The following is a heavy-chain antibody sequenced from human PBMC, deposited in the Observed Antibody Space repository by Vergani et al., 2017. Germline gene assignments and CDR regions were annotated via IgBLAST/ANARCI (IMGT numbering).Heavy chain of an antibody. D-gene: IGHD5-12*01. CDR2: ISGSGGST. J-gene: IGHJ6*02. V-gene: IGHV3-23*01. CDR3: AKANPRNSGYDYLYYYHAMDV. Sequence: EVQLLESGGDLVQPGGSLRLSCAASGFTFNHYAMNWVRQAPGKGLEWVSGISGSGGSTYYAGSGKGRFTISRDSSKNTLYQQMNSLSAGDTAVYYCAKANPRNSGYDYLYYYHAMDVWGQGTTVTVSS. CDR1: GFTFNHYA.